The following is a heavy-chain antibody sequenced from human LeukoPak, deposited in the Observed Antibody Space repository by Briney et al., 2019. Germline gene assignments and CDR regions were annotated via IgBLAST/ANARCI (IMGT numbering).Heavy chain of an antibody. CDR3: ARVRSYYDSSAYDY. J-gene: IGHJ4*02. Sequence: ASVKVSCKASGYTFTSYGISLVRQAPGQGLGWMGGISAYTGNKNYAQKLQGRVTMTTDTSTSTAYMELRSLRSDDTAVYYCARVRSYYDSSAYDYWGQGTLVTVSS. CDR1: GYTFTSYG. D-gene: IGHD3-22*01. V-gene: IGHV1-18*01. CDR2: ISAYTGNK.